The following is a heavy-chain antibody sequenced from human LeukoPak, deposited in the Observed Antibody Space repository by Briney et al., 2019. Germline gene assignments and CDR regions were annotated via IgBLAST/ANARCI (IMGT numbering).Heavy chain of an antibody. J-gene: IGHJ4*02. CDR1: GITLSNYG. V-gene: IGHV3-23*01. D-gene: IGHD3-22*01. CDR2: VSDSGGRT. CDR3: AKRGVVIRVILVGFHKEAYYFDS. Sequence: GGSLRLSCAVSGITLSNYGMSWVRQAPGKGLEWVAGVSDSGGRTNYADSVKGRFTISRDNPKDTLYLQMNSLRAEDTAVYFCAKRGVVIRVILVGFHKEAYYFDSWGQGALVTVSS.